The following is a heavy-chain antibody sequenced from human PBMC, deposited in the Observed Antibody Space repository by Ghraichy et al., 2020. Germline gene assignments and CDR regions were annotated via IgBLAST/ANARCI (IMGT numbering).Heavy chain of an antibody. V-gene: IGHV3-74*01. CDR2: INSDGSST. Sequence: GESLNISCAASGFTFSSYWMHWVRQASGKGLVWVSRINSDGSSTSYADSVKGRFTISRDNAKNTLYLQMNSLRADDTAVYYCAREGYCSSTSCYEGFDPWGQGTLVTVSS. J-gene: IGHJ5*02. CDR3: AREGYCSSTSCYEGFDP. D-gene: IGHD2-2*01. CDR1: GFTFSSYW.